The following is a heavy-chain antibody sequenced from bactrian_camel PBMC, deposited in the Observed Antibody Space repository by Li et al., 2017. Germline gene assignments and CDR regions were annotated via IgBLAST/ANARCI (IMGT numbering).Heavy chain of an antibody. Sequence: QLVESGGGLVQPGGSLRLSCVASGFTFSKNYMSWVRAPPGKDLEWISGIDANGRNTYYADSVKGRFTISRDDANNALYLQMSSLKPEDTAMYYCATDGGLVELVSCTSVDFEFDYWGQGTQVTVS. CDR2: IDANGRNT. CDR1: GFTFSKNY. D-gene: IGHD7*01. V-gene: IGHV3S28*01. J-gene: IGHJ6*01. CDR3: ATDGGLVELVSCTSVDFEFDY.